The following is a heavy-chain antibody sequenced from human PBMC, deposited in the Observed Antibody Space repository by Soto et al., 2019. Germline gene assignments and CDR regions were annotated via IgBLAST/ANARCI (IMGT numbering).Heavy chain of an antibody. D-gene: IGHD3-3*01. CDR2: IYYSGST. V-gene: IGHV4-59*08. CDR1: GGSISSYY. J-gene: IGHJ4*02. Sequence: SETLSLTCTVSGGSISSYYWSWIRQPPGKGLEWIGYIYYSGSTNYNPSLKSRVTISVDTSKNQFSLKLSSVTAADTAVYYCARQYDFWSGRPTNYFDYWGQGTLVTVSS. CDR3: ARQYDFWSGRPTNYFDY.